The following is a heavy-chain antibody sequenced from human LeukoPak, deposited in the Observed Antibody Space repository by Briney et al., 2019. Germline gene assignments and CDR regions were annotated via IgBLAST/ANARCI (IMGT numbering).Heavy chain of an antibody. CDR1: GFTFSSYG. D-gene: IGHD3-22*01. CDR3: AKVYYGADYYFDY. J-gene: IGHJ4*02. Sequence: SGGSLRLSCAASGFTFSSYGMHWVRQSPGKGLEWVAYTRYDGSNKYYADSVKGRFTISRDNSKNTLYLQMNSLRAEDTAVYYCAKVYYGADYYFDYWGQGTLVTVSS. V-gene: IGHV3-30*02. CDR2: TRYDGSNK.